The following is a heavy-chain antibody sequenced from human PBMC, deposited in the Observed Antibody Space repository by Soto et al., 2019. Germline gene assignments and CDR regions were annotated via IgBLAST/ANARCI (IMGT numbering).Heavy chain of an antibody. J-gene: IGHJ5*01. V-gene: IGHV1-18*01. CDR2: ISAYNGNT. Sequence: ASVKVSCKASGYTFTSYGISWVRQAPGQGLEWMGWISAYNGNTNYAQKLQGRVTMTTDTSTSTAYMELRSLRSDDTAVYYCARGPDCRLGHYDVVSGYYKGSGWLASWGQGTLVPVSS. D-gene: IGHD5-12*01. CDR1: GYTFTSYG. CDR3: ARGPDCRLGHYDVVSGYYKGSGWLAS.